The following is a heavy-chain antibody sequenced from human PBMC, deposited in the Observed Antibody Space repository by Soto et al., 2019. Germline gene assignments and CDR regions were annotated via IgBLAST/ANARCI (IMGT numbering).Heavy chain of an antibody. CDR2: ISWNSGSI. D-gene: IGHD3-3*01. J-gene: IGHJ6*02. CDR3: AKDIGITIFGVVLRGGYYGMDA. CDR1: GFTFDDYA. V-gene: IGHV3-9*01. Sequence: PGGSLRLSCAASGFTFDDYAMHWVRQAPGKGLEWVSGISWNSGSIGYADSVKGRFTISRDNAKNSLYLQMNSLRAEDTALYYCAKDIGITIFGVVLRGGYYGMDAWGQGTTVTFSS.